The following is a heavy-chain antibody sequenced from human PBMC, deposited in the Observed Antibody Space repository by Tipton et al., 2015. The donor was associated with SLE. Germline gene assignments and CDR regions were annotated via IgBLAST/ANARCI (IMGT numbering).Heavy chain of an antibody. Sequence: TLSLTCTVSGGSISSSSYYWGWIRQPPGKGLEWIGSIYYSGSTYYNPPLKSRVTISVDTSKNQFSLKLSSVTAADTAVYYCARHAPPTSYPQGYYYDRKGYFDYWGQGTLVTVSS. CDR2: IYYSGST. CDR1: GGSISSSSYY. CDR3: ARHAPPTSYPQGYYYDRKGYFDY. D-gene: IGHD3-22*01. V-gene: IGHV4-39*01. J-gene: IGHJ4*02.